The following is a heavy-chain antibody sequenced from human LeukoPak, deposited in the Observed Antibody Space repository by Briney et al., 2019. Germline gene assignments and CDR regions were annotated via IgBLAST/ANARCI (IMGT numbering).Heavy chain of an antibody. J-gene: IGHJ4*02. V-gene: IGHV4-59*01. CDR1: GGSISSYY. Sequence: SETLSLTCTVSGGSISSYYWSWIRQPPGKGLEWTGYIYYSGSTNYNPSLKSRVTISVDTSKNQFSLKLSSVTAADTAVYYCARGSDRDDFWSGYYFDYWGQGTLVTVSS. CDR3: ARGSDRDDFWSGYYFDY. D-gene: IGHD3-3*01. CDR2: IYYSGST.